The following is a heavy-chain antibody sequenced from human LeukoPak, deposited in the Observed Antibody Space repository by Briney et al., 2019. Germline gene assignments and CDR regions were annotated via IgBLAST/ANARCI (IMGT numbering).Heavy chain of an antibody. D-gene: IGHD1-26*01. Sequence: YSXNGVRQAPGKGLEWVSAISGSGGSTYYADSVKGRFTISRDNSKNTPYLQMNSLRAEDTAVYYCAKDCCEGELVFGYWGQGTLVTVSS. V-gene: IGHV3-23*01. CDR1: YS. CDR2: ISGSGGST. CDR3: AKDCCEGELVFGY. J-gene: IGHJ4*02.